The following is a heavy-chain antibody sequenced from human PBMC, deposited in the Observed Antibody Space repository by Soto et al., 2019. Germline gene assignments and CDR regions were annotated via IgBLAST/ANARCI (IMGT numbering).Heavy chain of an antibody. D-gene: IGHD2-2*01. CDR3: ARGRRVVPAARHWFDP. J-gene: IGHJ5*02. Sequence: QVQLQESGPGLVKPSGTLSLTCAVSGGSISSSNWWSWVRQPPGKGLEWIGEIYHSGSTNYNPSLKSRVTVPEDRSETPFSLNLRSVTAADTAVDYCARGRRVVPAARHWFDPWGQGTLVTVSS. V-gene: IGHV4-4*02. CDR1: GGSISSSNW. CDR2: IYHSGST.